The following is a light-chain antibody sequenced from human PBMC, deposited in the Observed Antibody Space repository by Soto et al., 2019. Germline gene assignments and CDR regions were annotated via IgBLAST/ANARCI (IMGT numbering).Light chain of an antibody. Sequence: DIQMTQSPSTLFGSVGDRVTITCRASQTISSWVAWYQQKPGKAPKLLIYKASTLKSGVPSRFRGSGSGTEFTLTISSLQHDDFATYYCQHYNSYSEAFGQGTKVELK. CDR3: QHYNSYSEA. CDR2: KAS. V-gene: IGKV1-5*03. CDR1: QTISSW. J-gene: IGKJ1*01.